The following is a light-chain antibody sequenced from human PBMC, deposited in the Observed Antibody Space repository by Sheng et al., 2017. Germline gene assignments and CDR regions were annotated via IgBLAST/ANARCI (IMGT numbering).Light chain of an antibody. CDR1: QSVANN. CDR3: QQYNNRLT. Sequence: EIVLTQSPGTLSLSPGETATLSCRASQSVANNLLAWYQQKPGQAPRLLISAISIRATGIPARFSGSGSGTEFTLTISSLQSDDFAVYYCQQYNNRLTFGGGTKVEIK. CDR2: AIS. J-gene: IGKJ4*01. V-gene: IGKV3-15*01.